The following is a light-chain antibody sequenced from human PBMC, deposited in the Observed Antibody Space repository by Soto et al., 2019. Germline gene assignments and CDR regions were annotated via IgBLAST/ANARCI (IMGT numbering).Light chain of an antibody. CDR3: SSYAGSNNVV. V-gene: IGLV2-8*01. CDR1: SSDVGVYNY. CDR2: EVS. Sequence: QSALTQPPSASGSPGQSVTISCTGTSSDVGVYNYVSWYQQHPGKAPKLLIYEVSKRRSGVPDRFSGSKSGNTASLTGSGLQAEDEADFYCSSYAGSNNVVFGGGTKVTVL. J-gene: IGLJ2*01.